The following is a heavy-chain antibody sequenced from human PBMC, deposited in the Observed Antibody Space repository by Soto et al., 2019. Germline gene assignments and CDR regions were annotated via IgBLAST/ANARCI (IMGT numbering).Heavy chain of an antibody. J-gene: IGHJ4*02. CDR3: AREDSIIIPAVSDF. V-gene: IGHV3-21*01. D-gene: IGHD2-2*01. Sequence: GGSLRLSSVVSGFTFNNYGINWVRQAPGKGLEWVSSVSKSGYTYYSDSVKGRFTISRDNAKNSVSLQMSTLRAEDTAVYYCAREDSIIIPAVSDFWGRGTLVTVSS. CDR1: GFTFNNYG. CDR2: VSKSGYT.